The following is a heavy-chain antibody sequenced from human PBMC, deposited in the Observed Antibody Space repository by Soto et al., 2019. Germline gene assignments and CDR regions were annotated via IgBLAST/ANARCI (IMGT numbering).Heavy chain of an antibody. J-gene: IGHJ4*02. CDR3: ASCSRSSTSCYKGY. CDR2: IIPIFGTA. CDR1: GGAFSSYA. Sequence: ASVKVSCKASGGAFSSYAISWVRQAPGQGLEWMGGIIPIFGTANYAQKFQGRVTITADESTSTAYMELSSLRSEDTAVYYCASCSRSSTSCYKGYWGQGTLVTVSS. V-gene: IGHV1-69*13. D-gene: IGHD2-2*02.